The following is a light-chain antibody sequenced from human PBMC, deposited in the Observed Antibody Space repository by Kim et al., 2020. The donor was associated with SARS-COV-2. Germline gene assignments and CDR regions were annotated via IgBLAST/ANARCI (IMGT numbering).Light chain of an antibody. CDR3: QQANSFPLT. Sequence: ASVGDRVTSTWRASQGISCWLSWYQQKPGKAPNLLIYATSSLQSGVPSRFSGSRSGTDFTLTLSSLQPEDFATYYCQQANSFPLTFGGRTKVDIK. J-gene: IGKJ4*01. CDR1: QGISCW. CDR2: ATS. V-gene: IGKV1D-12*01.